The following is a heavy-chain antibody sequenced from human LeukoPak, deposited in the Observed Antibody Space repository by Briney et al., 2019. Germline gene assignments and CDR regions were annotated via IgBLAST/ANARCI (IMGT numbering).Heavy chain of an antibody. Sequence: TGGSLRLSCAASGFTFSRYAISWVRQAPGKGLDWVSSISTSVGSTYYADSVKGRFTISRDNSKSTLYLQMNSLRDEDTAVYYCATYRGDIRGADFDYWGQGTLVTVSA. CDR2: ISTSVGST. CDR1: GFTFSRYA. D-gene: IGHD3-10*01. J-gene: IGHJ4*02. CDR3: ATYRGDIRGADFDY. V-gene: IGHV3-23*01.